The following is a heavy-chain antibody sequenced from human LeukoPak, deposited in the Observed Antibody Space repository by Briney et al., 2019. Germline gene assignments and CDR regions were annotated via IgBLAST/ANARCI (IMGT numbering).Heavy chain of an antibody. CDR1: GGSISSSSYY. Sequence: PSETLSLTCTVSGGSISSSSYYWGWIRQPPGKGLEWIGSIYYSGSTYYNPPLKSRVTISVDTSKNQFSLKLSSVTAADTAVYYCARGHCTNGVCYTFDYWGQGTLVTVSS. V-gene: IGHV4-39*01. CDR3: ARGHCTNGVCYTFDY. D-gene: IGHD2-8*01. J-gene: IGHJ4*02. CDR2: IYYSGST.